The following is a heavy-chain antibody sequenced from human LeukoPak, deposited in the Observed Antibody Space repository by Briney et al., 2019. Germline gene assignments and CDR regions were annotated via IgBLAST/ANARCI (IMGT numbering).Heavy chain of an antibody. CDR3: ARVPFSSGWYDY. CDR1: GFNFRNFG. Sequence: GSLRPSRATFGFNFRNFGMPLVRQGPGGGLGFVSRISSNGGTTYYADSLKGRFTISRDNSKNTVYLQMASLRPEDMAVYYCARVPFSSGWYDYWGQGTLVTVSS. V-gene: IGHV3-64*02. J-gene: IGHJ4*02. D-gene: IGHD6-19*01. CDR2: ISSNGGTT.